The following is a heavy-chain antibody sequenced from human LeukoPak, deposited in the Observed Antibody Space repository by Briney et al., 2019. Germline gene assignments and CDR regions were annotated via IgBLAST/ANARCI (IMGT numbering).Heavy chain of an antibody. Sequence: GRSLRLSCAASGFIFSSYGMHWVRQAPGKGLEWVAVITYDGGNRYCADSVKGRFTISRDNSQNTLFLQMNSLRAEDTAVYYCAKDRGSNSSAYGMDVWGQGTTVTVSS. D-gene: IGHD1-26*01. V-gene: IGHV3-30*18. CDR3: AKDRGSNSSAYGMDV. CDR2: ITYDGGNR. J-gene: IGHJ6*02. CDR1: GFIFSSYG.